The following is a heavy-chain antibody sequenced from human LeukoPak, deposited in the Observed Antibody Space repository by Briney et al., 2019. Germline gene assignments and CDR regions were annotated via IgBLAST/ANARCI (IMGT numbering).Heavy chain of an antibody. D-gene: IGHD3-10*01. CDR3: ARDLRITMVRGDHFDY. J-gene: IGHJ4*02. V-gene: IGHV4-39*07. CDR2: IYYSGST. Sequence: SETLSLTCTVSGGPISSSSYYWGWIRQPPGKGLEWIGSIYYSGSTYYNPSLKSRLTISVDTSKNQFSLKLSSVTAADTAVYYCARDLRITMVRGDHFDYWGQGTLVTVSS. CDR1: GGPISSSSYY.